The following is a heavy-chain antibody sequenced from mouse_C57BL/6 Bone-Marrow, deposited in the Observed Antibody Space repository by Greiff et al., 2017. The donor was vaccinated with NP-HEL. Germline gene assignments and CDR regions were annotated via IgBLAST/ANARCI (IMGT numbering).Heavy chain of an antibody. CDR2: ISSGSSTI. CDR3: ANCSSYDCFDY. D-gene: IGHD1-1*01. J-gene: IGHJ2*01. V-gene: IGHV5-17*01. Sequence: EVKLMESGGGLVKPGGSLKLSCAASGFTFSDYGMHWVRQAPEKGLEWVAYISSGSSTIYYADTVKGRFTISRDNAKNTLFLQMTSLRSEDTAMYYCANCSSYDCFDYWGQGTTLTVSS. CDR1: GFTFSDYG.